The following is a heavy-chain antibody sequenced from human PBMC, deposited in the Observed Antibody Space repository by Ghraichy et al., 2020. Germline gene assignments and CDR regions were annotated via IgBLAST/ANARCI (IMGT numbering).Heavy chain of an antibody. CDR1: GFTFSSYS. CDR2: ISSSSSYI. CDR3: ARDRGSSWWNAFDI. Sequence: GGSLRLSCAASGFTFSSYSMNWVRQAPGKGLEWVSSISSSSSYIYYADSVKGRFTISRDNAKNSLYLQMNSLRAEDTAVYYCARDRGSSWWNAFDIWGQGRMVTVSS. J-gene: IGHJ3*02. V-gene: IGHV3-21*01. D-gene: IGHD6-13*01.